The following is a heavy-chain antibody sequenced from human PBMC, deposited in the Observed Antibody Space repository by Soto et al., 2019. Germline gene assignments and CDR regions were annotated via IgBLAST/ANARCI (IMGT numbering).Heavy chain of an antibody. D-gene: IGHD2-2*01. CDR1: GFTFDDYA. V-gene: IGHV3-9*01. J-gene: IGHJ4*02. CDR2: ISWNSGSI. CDR3: AKGTWYQLLPFSYFDY. Sequence: EVQLVESGGGLVQPGRSLRLSCAASGFTFDDYAMHWVWQAPGKSLEWVSGISWNSGSIGYADSVKGRFTISRDNAKNSLYLQMNSLRAEDTALYYCAKGTWYQLLPFSYFDYWGQGTLVTVSS.